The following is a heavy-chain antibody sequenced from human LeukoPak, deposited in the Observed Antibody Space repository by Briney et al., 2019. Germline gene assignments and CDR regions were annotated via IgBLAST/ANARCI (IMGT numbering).Heavy chain of an antibody. CDR2: INHSGIT. Sequence: SETLSLTCAVYGGSFSGYYWSWIRQPPGKGLEWIGEINHSGITTYNPSLKGRVSMSVDRSKNQFTLKLNSVTAADTAVYYCARKRQYSVSYAPYFEHWGQGTLVTVSS. J-gene: IGHJ1*01. CDR3: ARKRQYSVSYAPYFEH. CDR1: GGSFSGYY. D-gene: IGHD3-10*01. V-gene: IGHV4-34*01.